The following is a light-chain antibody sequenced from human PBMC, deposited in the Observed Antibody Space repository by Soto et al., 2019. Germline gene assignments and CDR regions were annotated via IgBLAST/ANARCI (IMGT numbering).Light chain of an antibody. J-gene: IGKJ5*01. CDR1: QSISSSY. Sequence: EIVLTQSPGTLSLSPGERATLSCRASQSISSSYLAWYQQKPGQAPRLLIYRAFTRATGIPARFSGSGFGTYFNLTISRLEPADFGVYYCQQYGSSHTFGQGTRLEIK. V-gene: IGKV3-20*01. CDR3: QQYGSSHT. CDR2: RAF.